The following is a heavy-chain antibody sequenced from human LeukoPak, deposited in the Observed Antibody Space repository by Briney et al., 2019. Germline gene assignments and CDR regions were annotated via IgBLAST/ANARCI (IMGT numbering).Heavy chain of an antibody. D-gene: IGHD2/OR15-2a*01. CDR1: GGSISSYY. J-gene: IGHJ4*02. CDR2: IYYSGST. CDR3: ARGILVKVYAAFDY. Sequence: PSETLSLTCTVSGGSISSYYWSWIRQPPGKGLEWIGYIYYSGSTNYNPSLKSRVSISVDASKNQFSLELSSVTAADTAVYYCARGILVKVYAAFDYWGQGTLVTVSS. V-gene: IGHV4-59*12.